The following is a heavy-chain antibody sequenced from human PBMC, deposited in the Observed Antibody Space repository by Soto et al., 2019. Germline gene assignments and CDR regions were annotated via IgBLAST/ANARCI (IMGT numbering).Heavy chain of an antibody. Sequence: QLQLQESGSGLVKPSQTLSLTCAVSGGSISSGGYSWSWIRQPPGKGLEWIGYIYHSGSTYYNPSLKGRVTISVDRSKNQFSLKLSSVAAADTAVYYCARGVVVAATVWFDPWGQGTLVTVSS. CDR2: IYHSGST. CDR3: ARGVVVAATVWFDP. V-gene: IGHV4-30-2*01. J-gene: IGHJ5*02. CDR1: GGSISSGGYS. D-gene: IGHD2-15*01.